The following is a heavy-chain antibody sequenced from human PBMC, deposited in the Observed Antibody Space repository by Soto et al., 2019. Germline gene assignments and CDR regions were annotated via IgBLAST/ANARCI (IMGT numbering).Heavy chain of an antibody. D-gene: IGHD1-1*01. CDR1: GYTFTDYY. CDR2: INPNSGGT. Sequence: ASVKVSCKASGYTFTDYYIHWVRQAPGQGLEWMGWINPNSGGTDYARKFQGWVTMTRDTSISTAYMELSRPRSDHSAVYYCARGVAGHWNYYDYWGQGTLVTVSS. J-gene: IGHJ4*02. V-gene: IGHV1-2*04. CDR3: ARGVAGHWNYYDY.